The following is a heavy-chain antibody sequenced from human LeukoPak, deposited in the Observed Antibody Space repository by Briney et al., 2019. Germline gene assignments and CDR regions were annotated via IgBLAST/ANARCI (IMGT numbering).Heavy chain of an antibody. D-gene: IGHD6-13*01. J-gene: IGHJ4*02. CDR2: IYPGDSDT. CDR1: GQTFTSYW. Sequence: GESLKISCKASGQTFTSYWIGWVRQMPGKGLERMGIIYPGDSDTRYSPSFQGQVTISADKSISTAYLQWSSLKASDTAMYYCARRIDSSSYFDYWGQGTLVTVSS. CDR3: ARRIDSSSYFDY. V-gene: IGHV5-51*01.